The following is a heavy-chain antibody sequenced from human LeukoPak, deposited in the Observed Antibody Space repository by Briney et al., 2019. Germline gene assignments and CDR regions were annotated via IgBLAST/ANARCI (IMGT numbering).Heavy chain of an antibody. CDR3: ARGGLRYCSSTSCYRTSFGGLPYFDY. V-gene: IGHV4-34*01. D-gene: IGHD2-2*01. Sequence: SETLSLTCAVYGGSFSGYYWSWIRQPPGKGLEWIGEINHSGSTNYNPSLKSRVTISVDTSKNQFSLKLSSVTAADTAVYYCARGGLRYCSSTSCYRTSFGGLPYFDYWGQGTLVTVSS. CDR1: GGSFSGYY. J-gene: IGHJ4*02. CDR2: INHSGST.